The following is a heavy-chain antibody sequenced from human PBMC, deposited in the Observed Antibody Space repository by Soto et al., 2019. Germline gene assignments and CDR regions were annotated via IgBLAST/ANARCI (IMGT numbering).Heavy chain of an antibody. J-gene: IGHJ4*02. CDR2: IIPILGIA. CDR1: GGTFSSYT. V-gene: IGHV1-69*02. CDR3: AQIGYCSSTSCYDY. Sequence: SVKVSCKASGGTFSSYTISWVRQAPGQGLEWMGRIIPILGIANYAQKFQGRVTITADKSTSTAYMELSSLRSEDTSVYYCAQIGYCSSTSCYDYWGQGTLVTVSS. D-gene: IGHD2-2*01.